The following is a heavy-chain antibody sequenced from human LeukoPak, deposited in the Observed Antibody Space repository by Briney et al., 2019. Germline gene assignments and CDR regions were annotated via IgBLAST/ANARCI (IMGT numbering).Heavy chain of an antibody. CDR2: ISGSGGST. D-gene: IGHD6-13*01. CDR3: ARGGYSSSWYHFDY. J-gene: IGHJ4*02. Sequence: PGGSLRLSCAASGFTFSSYAMSWVRQAPGKGLEWVSGISGSGGSTYYADSVKGRFTISRDNSKNTLFLQMNSLRAEDTAVYYCARGGYSSSWYHFDYWGQGTLVTVSS. V-gene: IGHV3-23*01. CDR1: GFTFSSYA.